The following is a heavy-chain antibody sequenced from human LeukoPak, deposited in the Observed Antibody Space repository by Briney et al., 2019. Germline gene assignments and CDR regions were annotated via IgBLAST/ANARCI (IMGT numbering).Heavy chain of an antibody. Sequence: ASVKVSCKASGGTLSSYAISWVRQAPGQGLEWMGGIIPIFGTANYAQKFQGRVTITADESTSTAYMELSSLRSEDTAVYYCARASHSIAAAGNNWFDPWGQGTLVTVSS. CDR1: GGTLSSYA. CDR2: IIPIFGTA. CDR3: ARASHSIAAAGNNWFDP. D-gene: IGHD6-13*01. V-gene: IGHV1-69*01. J-gene: IGHJ5*02.